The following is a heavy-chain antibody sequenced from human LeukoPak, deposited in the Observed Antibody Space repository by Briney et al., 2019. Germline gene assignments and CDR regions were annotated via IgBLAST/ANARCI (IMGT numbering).Heavy chain of an antibody. D-gene: IGHD4-17*01. CDR1: GYTFTSYD. J-gene: IGHJ6*03. V-gene: IGHV1-8*01. CDR3: ARGRENDYGDSQLYYYYYMDL. Sequence: ASVKVSCKASGYTFTSYDINWVRQATGQGLEWMGWMNPNSGNTGYAQKVQGRVTMTRNTSISTAYLELSSLRAEGTAVYYCARGRENDYGDSQLYYYYYMDLWGKATKATISS. CDR2: MNPNSGNT.